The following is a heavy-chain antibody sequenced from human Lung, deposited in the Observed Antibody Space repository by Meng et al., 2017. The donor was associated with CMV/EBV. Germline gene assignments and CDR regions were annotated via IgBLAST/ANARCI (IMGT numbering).Heavy chain of an antibody. J-gene: IGHJ6*02. V-gene: IGHV4-34*01. CDR2: INHSGST. CDR3: ARGRGFWSGSRYYYYGMDV. CDR1: GGSFSGYY. Sequence: SXTLSLXCAVYGGSFSGYYWSWIRQPPGKGLEWIGEINHSGSTNYNPSLKSRVTISVDTSKNQFSLKLSSVTAADTAVCYCARGRGFWSGSRYYYYGMDVXGQGXTVTVSS. D-gene: IGHD3-3*01.